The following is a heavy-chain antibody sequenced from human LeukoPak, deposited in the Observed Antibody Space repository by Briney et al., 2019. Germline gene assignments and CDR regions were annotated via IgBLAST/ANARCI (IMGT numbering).Heavy chain of an antibody. V-gene: IGHV3-48*01. J-gene: IGHJ4*02. CDR2: ISSSSSTI. Sequence: GGSLRLSCAASGFTFSSYSMNCVRQAPGKGLEWVSYISSSSSTIYYADSVKGRFTISRDNAKNSLYLQMNSLRAEDTAVYYCARGGWSGVVPAALFDYWGQGTLVTVSS. CDR3: ARGGWSGVVPAALFDY. D-gene: IGHD2-2*01. CDR1: GFTFSSYS.